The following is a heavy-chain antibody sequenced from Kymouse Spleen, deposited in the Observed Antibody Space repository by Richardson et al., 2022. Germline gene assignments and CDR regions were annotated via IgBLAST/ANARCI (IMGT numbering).Heavy chain of an antibody. CDR2: ISSSGSTI. D-gene: IGHD2-2*02. CDR3: ARDILL**YQLL**LVRP. Sequence: QVQLVESGGGLVKPGGSLRLSCAASGFTFSDYYMSWIRQAPGKGLEWVSYISSSGSTIYYADSVKGRFTISRDNAKNSLYLQMNSLRAEDTAVYYCARDILL**YQLL**LVRPLGPGNPGHRLL. J-gene: IGHJ5*02. V-gene: IGHV3-11*01. CDR1: GFTFSDYY.